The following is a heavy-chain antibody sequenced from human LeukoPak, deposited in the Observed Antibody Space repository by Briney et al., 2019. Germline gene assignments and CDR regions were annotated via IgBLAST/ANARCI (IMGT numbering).Heavy chain of an antibody. CDR2: INPNSGGT. CDR1: GYTFTDYY. D-gene: IGHD6-13*01. CDR3: ARTPGLRWYYYYYMDV. V-gene: IGHV1-2*02. J-gene: IGHJ6*03. Sequence: ASVKVSCKASGYTFTDYYMLWVRQAPGQGLEWMGWINPNSGGTNYAQKFQGRVTMTGDTSISTAYMDLSRLRSDDTAVYYCARTPGLRWYYYYYMDVWGKGTTVTVSS.